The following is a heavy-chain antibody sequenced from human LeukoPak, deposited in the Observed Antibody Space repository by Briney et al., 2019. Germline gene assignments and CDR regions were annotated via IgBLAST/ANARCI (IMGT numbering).Heavy chain of an antibody. D-gene: IGHD6-19*01. CDR2: INHSGST. J-gene: IGHJ4*02. CDR3: ARGRRWLVV. CDR1: GGSFSGYY. V-gene: IGHV4-34*01. Sequence: SETLSLTCAVYGGSFSGYYWSWIRQPPGKGLEWIGEINHSGSTNYNPSFKSRVTISVDTSKNQFSLKLSSVTAADTAVYYCARGRRWLVVWGQGTLVTVSS.